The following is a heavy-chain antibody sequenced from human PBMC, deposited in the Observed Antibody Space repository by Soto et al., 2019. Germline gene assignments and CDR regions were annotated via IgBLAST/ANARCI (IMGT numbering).Heavy chain of an antibody. V-gene: IGHV1-69*13. CDR2: IIPIFGTA. Sequence: SVKVSCKASGGTFSSYAISWVRQAPGQGLEWMGGIIPIFGTANYAQKFQGRVTITADESTSTAYMELSSLRSEDTAVYSCARGGDGYNFSPGIEYWGQGTLVTVSS. CDR3: ARGGDGYNFSPGIEY. J-gene: IGHJ4*02. CDR1: GGTFSSYA. D-gene: IGHD5-12*01.